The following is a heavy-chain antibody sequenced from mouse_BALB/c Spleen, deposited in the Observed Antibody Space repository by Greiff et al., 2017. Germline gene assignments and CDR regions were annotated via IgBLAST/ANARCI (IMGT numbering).Heavy chain of an antibody. V-gene: IGHV1-63*02. CDR1: GYTFTNYW. Sequence: QVQLQQSGAELVRPGTSVKISCKASGYTFTNYWLGWVKQRPGHGLAWIGDIYPGGGYTNYNEKFKGKATLTADTSSSTAYMQLSSLTSEDSAVYFCARAMDYWGQGTSVTVSS. CDR3: ARAMDY. CDR2: IYPGGGYT. J-gene: IGHJ4*01.